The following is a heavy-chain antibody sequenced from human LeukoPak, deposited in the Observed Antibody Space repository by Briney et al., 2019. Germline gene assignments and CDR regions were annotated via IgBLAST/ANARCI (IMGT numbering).Heavy chain of an antibody. V-gene: IGHV1-2*02. CDR1: GYTFTGYY. CDR2: INPNSGGT. D-gene: IGHD1-26*01. J-gene: IGHJ5*02. CDR3: ARDNSVGDNAWWFDP. Sequence: ASVKVSCKASGYTFTGYYMHWVRQAPGQGLEWMAWINPNSGGTNYAQKFQGRVTMTRDTSISTAYMELSRVRSDDTAVYYCARDNSVGDNAWWFDPWGQGTLVTVSS.